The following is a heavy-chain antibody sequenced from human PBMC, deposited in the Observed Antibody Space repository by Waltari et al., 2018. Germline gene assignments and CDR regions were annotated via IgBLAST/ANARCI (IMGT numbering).Heavy chain of an antibody. CDR3: TTDPYSRSSYYYYGLDV. J-gene: IGHJ6*02. CDR1: GFTFRNAW. Sequence: EVQLVESGGGLVKPGGSLRLSCAASGFTFRNAWMSWVRQAPGKGWEWVGRIKSKTDGGTTDYAAPVKGRFTISRDDSKNTLYLQMNSLKTEDTAVYYCTTDPYSRSSYYYYGLDVWGQGTTVTVSS. CDR2: IKSKTDGGTT. V-gene: IGHV3-15*01. D-gene: IGHD6-6*01.